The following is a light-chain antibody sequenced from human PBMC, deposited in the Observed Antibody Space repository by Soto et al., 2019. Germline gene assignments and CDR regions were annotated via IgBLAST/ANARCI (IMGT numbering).Light chain of an antibody. J-gene: IGKJ1*01. CDR1: QSISSW. V-gene: IGKV1-5*01. Sequence: DIQLTQSPSFLSASVGDRVTITCRASQSISSWLAWYQQKPGKAPQILIYDASTLKSGVPSRFSASGSGTEFTLIISSLQPDDFATYYCQQYTSYSWTFGQGTKVDIK. CDR3: QQYTSYSWT. CDR2: DAS.